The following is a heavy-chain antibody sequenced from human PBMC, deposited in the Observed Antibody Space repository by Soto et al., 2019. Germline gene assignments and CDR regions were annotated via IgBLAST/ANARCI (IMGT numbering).Heavy chain of an antibody. V-gene: IGHV3-48*03. CDR2: ISSSGSTI. J-gene: IGHJ5*02. CDR3: ARAPHPHGFDP. CDR1: GFTFSSYE. Sequence: PGGSLRLSCAASGFTFSSYEMNWVRKAPGKGLEWVSYISSSGSTIYYADSVKGRFTISRDNAKNSLYLQMTSLRAEDTAVYYCARAPHPHGFDPWGQGTPVTVS.